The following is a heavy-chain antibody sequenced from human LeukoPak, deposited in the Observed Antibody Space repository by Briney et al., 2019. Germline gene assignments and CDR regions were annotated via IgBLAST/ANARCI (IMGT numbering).Heavy chain of an antibody. V-gene: IGHV1-69*01. Sequence: GSSVKVSCKASVGTFSSYAISWVRQAPGQGLEWMGGIIPIFGTANYAQKFQGRVTITADESTSTAYMELSSLRSEDTAVYYCARDQGIAVAGYFDYWGQGTLVTVSS. CDR2: IIPIFGTA. J-gene: IGHJ4*02. D-gene: IGHD6-19*01. CDR1: VGTFSSYA. CDR3: ARDQGIAVAGYFDY.